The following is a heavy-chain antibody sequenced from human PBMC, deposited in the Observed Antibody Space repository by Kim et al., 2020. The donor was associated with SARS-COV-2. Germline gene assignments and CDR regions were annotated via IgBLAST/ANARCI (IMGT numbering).Heavy chain of an antibody. J-gene: IGHJ6*02. Sequence: GGSLRLSCAASGFTFSNAWMSWVRQAPGKGLEWVGRIKSKTDGGTTDYAAPVKGRFTISRDDSKNTLYLQMNSLKTEDTAVYYCTTDWPHSYRITMVRGAHRGGMDVWGQGTTVTVSS. D-gene: IGHD3-10*01. V-gene: IGHV3-15*01. CDR1: GFTFSNAW. CDR3: TTDWPHSYRITMVRGAHRGGMDV. CDR2: IKSKTDGGTT.